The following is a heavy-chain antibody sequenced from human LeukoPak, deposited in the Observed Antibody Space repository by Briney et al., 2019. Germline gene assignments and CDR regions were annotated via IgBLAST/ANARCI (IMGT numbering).Heavy chain of an antibody. CDR1: GFTFSSYG. D-gene: IGHD6-19*01. J-gene: IGHJ4*02. CDR3: ARDFRMWRTSGCIDY. Sequence: GGSLRLSCAASGFTFSSYGMHWVRQAPGKGLEWVAVISYDGSNKYYADSVKGRFTISRDNSKNTLYLQMNSLRAEDTAVYYCARDFRMWRTSGCIDYWGQGTLVTVSS. CDR2: ISYDGSNK. V-gene: IGHV3-30*03.